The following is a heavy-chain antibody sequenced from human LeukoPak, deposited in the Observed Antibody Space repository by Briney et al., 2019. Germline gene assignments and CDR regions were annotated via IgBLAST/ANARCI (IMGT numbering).Heavy chain of an antibody. V-gene: IGHV3-23*01. Sequence: GGSLRLSCAASGFTFSSYAMSWVRQAPGKGLEWVPGTSGSGGSTYYAGSVKGRFTISRDNSKNTLYLQMNSLRVEDTAVYYCAKNGGSQCYSHLDSWGQGTLVTVSS. CDR1: GFTFSSYA. CDR2: TSGSGGST. J-gene: IGHJ4*02. CDR3: AKNGGSQCYSHLDS. D-gene: IGHD2-15*01.